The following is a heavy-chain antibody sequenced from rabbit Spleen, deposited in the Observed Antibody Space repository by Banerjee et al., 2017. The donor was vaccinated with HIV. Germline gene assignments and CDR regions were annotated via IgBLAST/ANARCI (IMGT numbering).Heavy chain of an antibody. D-gene: IGHD7-1*01. J-gene: IGHJ6*01. CDR1: GFSFNNNYY. Sequence: QSLEESGGDLVKPGASLTLTCTASGFSFNNNYYICWVRQAPGKGLEWIACIHVGSSTTTNYASWAKGRFTISKTSSTTVTLQMTSLTAADTAIYFCAREVEIYTGYVGYGVPNYGMDLWGPGTLVTVS. V-gene: IGHV1S40*01. CDR2: IHVGSSTTT. CDR3: AREVEIYTGYVGYGVPNYGMDL.